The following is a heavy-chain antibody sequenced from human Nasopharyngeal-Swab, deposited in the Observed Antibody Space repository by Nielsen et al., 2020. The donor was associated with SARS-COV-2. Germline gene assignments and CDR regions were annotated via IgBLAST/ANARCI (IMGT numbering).Heavy chain of an antibody. CDR3: ARHLSWWLVTSYYFDY. Sequence: SETLSLTCTVSGGSISSSSYYWGWIRQPPGKGLEWIGSIYYSGSTYYNPSLKSRVTISVDTSKNQFSLKPSSVTAADTAVYYCARHLSWWLVTSYYFDYWGQGTLVTVSS. CDR2: IYYSGST. CDR1: GGSISSSSYY. J-gene: IGHJ4*02. D-gene: IGHD6-19*01. V-gene: IGHV4-39*01.